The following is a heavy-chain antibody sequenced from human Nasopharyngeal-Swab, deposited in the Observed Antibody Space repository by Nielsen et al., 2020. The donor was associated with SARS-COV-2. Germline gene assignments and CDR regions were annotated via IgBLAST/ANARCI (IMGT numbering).Heavy chain of an antibody. CDR3: ARAGVATSYYYYYGMDV. CDR1: GFIFKNYA. CDR2: ISGADDST. J-gene: IGHJ6*02. Sequence: GGSLRLSCSASGFIFKNYAMNWVRQAPGRGLEWVSAISGADDSTKYADSVKGRFTISRDNSKNTLDLQMNSLRAEDTAMYYCARAGVATSYYYYYGMDVWGQGTTVTVSS. D-gene: IGHD5-12*01. V-gene: IGHV3-23*01.